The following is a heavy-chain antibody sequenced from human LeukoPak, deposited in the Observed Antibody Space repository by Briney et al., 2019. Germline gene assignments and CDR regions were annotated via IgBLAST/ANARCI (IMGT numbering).Heavy chain of an antibody. Sequence: GGSLRLSCAASGFAFSDYYVSWIRQAPGKGLEWIAYITSSGHYMDYADTVKGRFTVSRDNARNSVYLQMNSLRDEDTAIYYCVKEYWEQFHHWGQGTAVTVSS. J-gene: IGHJ1*01. V-gene: IGHV3-11*01. CDR1: GFAFSDYY. D-gene: IGHD1-26*01. CDR2: ITSSGHYM. CDR3: VKEYWEQFHH.